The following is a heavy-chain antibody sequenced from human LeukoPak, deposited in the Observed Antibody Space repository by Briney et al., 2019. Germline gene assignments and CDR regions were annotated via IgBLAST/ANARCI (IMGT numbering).Heavy chain of an antibody. J-gene: IGHJ4*02. CDR3: ARATSGYDSWGYFDY. V-gene: IGHV1-69*01. CDR1: GGTFSSYA. D-gene: IGHD5-12*01. CDR2: IIPIFGTA. Sequence: SVKVPCKASGGTFSSYAISWVRQAPGEGLEWMGGIIPIFGTANYAQKFQGRVTITADESTSTAYMELSSLRSEDTAVYYCARATSGYDSWGYFDYWGQGTLVTVSS.